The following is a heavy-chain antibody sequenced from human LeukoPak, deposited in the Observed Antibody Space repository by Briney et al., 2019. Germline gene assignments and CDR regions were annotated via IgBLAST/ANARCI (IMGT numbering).Heavy chain of an antibody. Sequence: GGSLRLSCAASGFTFSSYGMHWVRQAPGKGLEYVAFIRDDGSVKYSGDSVKGRFTISSDNSKNTLYLQMNSLRAEDTAVYYCARGTYSSGWYYFDYWGQGTLVTVSS. J-gene: IGHJ4*02. CDR2: IRDDGSVK. CDR3: ARGTYSSGWYYFDY. CDR1: GFTFSSYG. V-gene: IGHV3-30*02. D-gene: IGHD6-19*01.